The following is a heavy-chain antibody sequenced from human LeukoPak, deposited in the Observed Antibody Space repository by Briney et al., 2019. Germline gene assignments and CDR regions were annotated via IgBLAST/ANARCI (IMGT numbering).Heavy chain of an antibody. Sequence: SETLSLTCTVSGGSISSSSYYWGWIRQPPGNGLEWIGSIYYSGSTYYNPSLKSRVTISGDTSKNQFSLKLSSVTAADTAVYYCARLSMLGYCSGGSCSLAMDVWGKGTTVTISS. CDR1: GGSISSSSYY. D-gene: IGHD2-15*01. CDR3: ARLSMLGYCSGGSCSLAMDV. V-gene: IGHV4-39*01. J-gene: IGHJ6*04. CDR2: IYYSGST.